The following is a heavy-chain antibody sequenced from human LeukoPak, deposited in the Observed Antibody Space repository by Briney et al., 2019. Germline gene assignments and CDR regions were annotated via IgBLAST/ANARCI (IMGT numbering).Heavy chain of an antibody. CDR2: IIPIFGTA. CDR3: ARDQHGGIAVAGTTGAFDI. D-gene: IGHD6-19*01. J-gene: IGHJ3*02. CDR1: GGTFSSYA. V-gene: IGHV1-69*13. Sequence: ASVKVSCKASGGTFSSYAISWVRQAPGQGLEWMGGIIPIFGTANYAQKFQGRVTITADESTSTAYMELSSLRSEDTAVYYCARDQHGGIAVAGTTGAFDIWGQGTMVTVSS.